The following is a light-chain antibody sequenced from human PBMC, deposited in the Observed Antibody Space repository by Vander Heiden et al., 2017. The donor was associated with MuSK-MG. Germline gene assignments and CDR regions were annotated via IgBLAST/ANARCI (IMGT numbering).Light chain of an antibody. V-gene: IGLV2-8*01. CDR1: SSDVGGYNY. J-gene: IGLJ2*01. CDR2: EVS. Sequence: QSALTQPPSASGSPGQSVTISCTGTSSDVGGYNYVSWYQQHPGKAPKIMIYEVSKRPSGDPDRFSGSKSGNTASLTVSGLQAEDEADYYCSSYAGSNNLVFGGGTKLTVL. CDR3: SSYAGSNNLV.